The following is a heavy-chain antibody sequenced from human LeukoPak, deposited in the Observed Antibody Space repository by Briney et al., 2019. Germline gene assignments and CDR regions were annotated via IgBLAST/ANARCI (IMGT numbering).Heavy chain of an antibody. CDR1: GFTFSSYG. Sequence: PGRSLRLSCAASGFTFSSYGMHWVRQAPGKGLEWVAFIRYDGSNKYYADSVKGRFTISRDNSKNTLYLQMNSLRAEDTAVYYCAKDQVTTYAFDIWGQGTMVTVSS. J-gene: IGHJ3*02. CDR2: IRYDGSNK. V-gene: IGHV3-30*02. CDR3: AKDQVTTYAFDI. D-gene: IGHD4-17*01.